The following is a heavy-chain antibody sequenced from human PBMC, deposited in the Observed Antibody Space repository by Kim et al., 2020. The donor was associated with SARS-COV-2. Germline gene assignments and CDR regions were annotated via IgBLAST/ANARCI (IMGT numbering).Heavy chain of an antibody. V-gene: IGHV5-51*01. D-gene: IGHD4-17*01. J-gene: IGHJ4*02. CDR3: ARHLDYGDPIDY. Sequence: YSPSFQGQVTISADKSISTAYLQWSSLKASDTAMYYCARHLDYGDPIDYWGQGTLVTVSS.